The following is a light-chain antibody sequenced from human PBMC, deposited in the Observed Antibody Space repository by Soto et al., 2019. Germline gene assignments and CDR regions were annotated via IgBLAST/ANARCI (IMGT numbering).Light chain of an antibody. CDR2: DVA. V-gene: IGLV2-14*03. Sequence: QSALTQPASASASPGQSITISCTGTSSDVGGSNFVSWYQQHPGKPPKLIIYDVATRPSGVSNRFSGSKSGSTASLIISRLQTEDEADYYCVSFTSSTTYVFGSGTKLTVL. CDR1: SSDVGGSNF. J-gene: IGLJ1*01. CDR3: VSFTSSTTYV.